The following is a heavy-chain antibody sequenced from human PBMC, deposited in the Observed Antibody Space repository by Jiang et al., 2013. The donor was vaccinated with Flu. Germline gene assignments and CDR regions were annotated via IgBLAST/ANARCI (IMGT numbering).Heavy chain of an antibody. CDR2: ISSSGSTI. Sequence: QLLESGGGLVQPGGSLRLSCAASGFTFSNYEMNWVRQAPGKGLEWVSYISSSGSTIYYADSVKGRFTISRDNAKNSLYLQMNSLRAEDTAVYYCASLAVAGTPGYYGMDVWGQGTTVTVSS. D-gene: IGHD6-19*01. CDR3: ASLAVAGTPGYYGMDV. CDR1: GFTFSNYE. J-gene: IGHJ6*02. V-gene: IGHV3-48*03.